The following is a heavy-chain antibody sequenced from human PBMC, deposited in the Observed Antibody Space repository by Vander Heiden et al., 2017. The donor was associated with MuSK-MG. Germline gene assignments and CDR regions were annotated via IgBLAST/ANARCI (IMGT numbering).Heavy chain of an antibody. D-gene: IGHD1-26*01. Sequence: QLQLQESGPGLVKPSETLSLTCTVSGGSISSSSYYWGWIRQPPGKGLEWIGSIYYSGSTYYNPSLKSRVTISVDTSKNQFSLKLSSVTAADTAVYFPRVGATAVDWFDPWGQGTLVTVSS. CDR3: RVGATAVDWFDP. V-gene: IGHV4-39*07. CDR1: GGSISSSSYY. CDR2: IYYSGST. J-gene: IGHJ5*02.